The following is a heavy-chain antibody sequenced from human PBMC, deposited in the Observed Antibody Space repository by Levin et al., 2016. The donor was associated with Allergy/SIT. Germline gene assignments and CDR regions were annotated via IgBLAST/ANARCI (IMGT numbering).Heavy chain of an antibody. V-gene: IGHV4-4*02. CDR2: IYHSGST. CDR3: ARAGYGGNLEREAGRVYFDY. D-gene: IGHD4-23*01. J-gene: IGHJ4*02. Sequence: WIRQPPGKGLEWIGEIYHSGSTNYNPSLKSRVTISVDKSKNQFSLKLSSVTAADTAVYYCARAGYGGNLEREAGRVYFDYWGQGTLVTVSS.